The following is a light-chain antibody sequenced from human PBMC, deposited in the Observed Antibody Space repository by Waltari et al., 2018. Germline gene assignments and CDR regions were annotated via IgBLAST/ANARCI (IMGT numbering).Light chain of an antibody. CDR3: QHYAGLPRT. V-gene: IGKV1-16*02. CDR1: QNINTY. Sequence: DIQMTQSPSSVFASVGDTVTITCRARQNINTYLAWFQQKPGKAPKSLIYAASTLQSGVPSKFSGSGSGRDFTLTITSLQPEDFATYFCQHYAGLPRTFGQGTKVEFK. CDR2: AAS. J-gene: IGKJ1*01.